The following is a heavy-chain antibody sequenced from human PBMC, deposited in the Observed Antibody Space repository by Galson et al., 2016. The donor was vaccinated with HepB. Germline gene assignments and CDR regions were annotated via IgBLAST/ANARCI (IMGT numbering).Heavy chain of an antibody. CDR3: AKDLGAWYGEADY. V-gene: IGHV3-23*01. CDR1: GFMFSTYG. D-gene: IGHD3-10*01. J-gene: IGHJ4*02. Sequence: SLRLSCAASGFMFSTYGMNWLRQAPGKGLEWISCISPSGDNTYYADSMKGRFTISRDNSKNTLYLRIDSLRPEDTAVYYCAKDLGAWYGEADYWGRGTLVTVSS. CDR2: ISPSGDNT.